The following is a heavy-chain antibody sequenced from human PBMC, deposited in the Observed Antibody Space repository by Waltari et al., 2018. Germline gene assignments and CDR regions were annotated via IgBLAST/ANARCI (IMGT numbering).Heavy chain of an antibody. CDR2: ISSSVSPI. CDR1: GFTFSDYD. Sequence: QVQLVESGGGLVKPGGSLRLSCAASGFTFSDYDMSWIRQAPGERLEWVADISSSVSPIFDADSVKGRFTISRDNAKNSLYLQMNSLRAEDTAVYYCAKDGMTGTIDYWGQGILVTVSS. CDR3: AKDGMTGTIDY. V-gene: IGHV3-11*04. J-gene: IGHJ4*02. D-gene: IGHD1-7*01.